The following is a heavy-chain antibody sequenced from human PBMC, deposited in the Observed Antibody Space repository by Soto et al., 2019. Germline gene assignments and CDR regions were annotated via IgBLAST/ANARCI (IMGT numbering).Heavy chain of an antibody. CDR2: ISGSGGST. V-gene: IGHV3-23*01. CDR3: AKDLRYSPYYRMDV. D-gene: IGHD4-4*01. Sequence: GGSLGLSCAASGFTFSIYAMSWVRQAPGKGLEWVSAISGSGGSTYYADSVKGRFTISRDNSKNTLYLQMNSLRAEDTAVYYCAKDLRYSPYYRMDVWGQGTTGTSP. J-gene: IGHJ6*02. CDR1: GFTFSIYA.